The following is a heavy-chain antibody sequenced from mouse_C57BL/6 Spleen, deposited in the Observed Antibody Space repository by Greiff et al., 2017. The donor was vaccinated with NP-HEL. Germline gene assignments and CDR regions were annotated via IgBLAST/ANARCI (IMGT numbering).Heavy chain of an antibody. CDR3: ALYDYDDGWYFDV. CDR1: GYTFTSYG. V-gene: IGHV1-81*01. Sequence: QVQLKQSGAELARPGASVKLSCKASGYTFTSYGISWVKQRTGQGLEWIGEIYPRSGNTYYNEKFKGKATLTADKSSSTAYMELRSLTSEDSAVYFCALYDYDDGWYFDVWGTGTTVTVSS. D-gene: IGHD2-4*01. CDR2: IYPRSGNT. J-gene: IGHJ1*03.